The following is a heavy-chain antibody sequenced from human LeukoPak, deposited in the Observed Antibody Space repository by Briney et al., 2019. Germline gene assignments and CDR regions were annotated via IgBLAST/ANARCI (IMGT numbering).Heavy chain of an antibody. J-gene: IGHJ4*02. V-gene: IGHV4-34*01. CDR1: GGSFSGYY. Sequence: SETLSLTCAVYGGSFSGYYWSWIRQPPGKGLEWIGEINHSGSTNYNPSLKSRVTISVDTSKNQFSLKLSSVTAADTAVYYCAIYSSSSNFDYWGQGTLVTVSS. CDR3: AIYSSSSNFDY. D-gene: IGHD6-13*01. CDR2: INHSGST.